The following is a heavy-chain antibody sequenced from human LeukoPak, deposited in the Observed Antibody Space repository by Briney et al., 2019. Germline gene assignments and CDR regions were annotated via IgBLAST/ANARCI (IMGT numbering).Heavy chain of an antibody. Sequence: SQTLSLTSAIPGDSVSGNSVAWDWIRLSPSRGLEWLGRTYYRSKRYTEYAVSVKSRITINPDTSKNQLSLQLNSVTPEDTAVYYCARETTIIRGVINPIDYWGQGTLVTVSS. CDR3: ARETTIIRGVINPIDY. V-gene: IGHV6-1*01. J-gene: IGHJ4*02. CDR2: TYYRSKRYT. CDR1: GDSVSGNSVA. D-gene: IGHD3-10*01.